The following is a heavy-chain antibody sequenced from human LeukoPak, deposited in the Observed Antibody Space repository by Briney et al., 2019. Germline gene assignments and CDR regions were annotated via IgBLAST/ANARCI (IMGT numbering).Heavy chain of an antibody. CDR2: IYYSGST. V-gene: IGHV4-59*01. CDR3: ARVLGYCSSTSCHDAFDI. J-gene: IGHJ3*02. D-gene: IGHD2-2*01. Sequence: SETLSLTCTVSGGSISSYYWSWVRQPPGQGLEWIGYIYYSGSTNYNPSLKSRGTISVDTSKNQFSLKLSSVTAADTAVYYCARVLGYCSSTSCHDAFDIWGQGTMVTVSS. CDR1: GGSISSYY.